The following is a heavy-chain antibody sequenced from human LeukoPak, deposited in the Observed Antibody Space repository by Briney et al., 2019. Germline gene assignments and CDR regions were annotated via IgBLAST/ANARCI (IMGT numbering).Heavy chain of an antibody. J-gene: IGHJ4*01. Sequence: AETVSLTCAVWGGSFSGYYWSWMRQPPGKGLEWIGSIYYSGSPNSNPSIKSRVTISIATSKNQSSLELSPVTAADTAVYYCVRDRVGTNGVPYFDFWGQGTLVTVSS. CDR2: IYYSGSP. D-gene: IGHD1-7*01. CDR1: GGSFSGYY. CDR3: VRDRVGTNGVPYFDF. V-gene: IGHV4-34*01.